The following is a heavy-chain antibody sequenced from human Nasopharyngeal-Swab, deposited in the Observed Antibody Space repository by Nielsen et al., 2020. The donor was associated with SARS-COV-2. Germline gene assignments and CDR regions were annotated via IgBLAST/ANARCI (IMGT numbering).Heavy chain of an antibody. Sequence: GGSLRLSCAASGFTFSSYSMNWVRQAPGKGLEWVSYISSSSSTKYYADSVKGRFTISRDNSMNTLHLQMSDLRAEDTAMYYCARDDKVGRRSDGYILSYWGQGTLVTVSS. CDR3: ARDDKVGRRSDGYILSY. D-gene: IGHD5-24*01. J-gene: IGHJ4*02. CDR2: ISSSSSTK. CDR1: GFTFSSYS. V-gene: IGHV3-48*01.